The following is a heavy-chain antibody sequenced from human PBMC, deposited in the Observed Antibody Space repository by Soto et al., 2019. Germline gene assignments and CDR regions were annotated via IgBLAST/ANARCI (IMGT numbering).Heavy chain of an antibody. CDR2: IYWDGDK. J-gene: IGHJ5*02. CDR1: GFSLSTSGAA. Sequence: QINLIESGPTLVKPTQTLTLTCTFSGFSLSTSGAAVGWVRQPPGRALEWLALIYWDGDKRYNASLGNRLTITKDTAMNQVVLALTNVDPADTATYYCAPLATMTIFVIIIDNGIWLDPWGQGTRVIVSS. V-gene: IGHV2-5*02. D-gene: IGHD3-3*01. CDR3: APLATMTIFVIIIDNGIWLDP.